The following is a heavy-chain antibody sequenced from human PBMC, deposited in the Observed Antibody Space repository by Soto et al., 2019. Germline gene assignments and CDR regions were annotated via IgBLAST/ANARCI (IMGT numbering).Heavy chain of an antibody. CDR1: GGSISSSSYY. D-gene: IGHD6-13*01. Sequence: QLQLQESGPGLVKPSETLSLTCTVSGGSISSSSYYWGWIRQPPGKGLEGIGSIYYSGSTYYNPSLKSRVTISVDTSKNQFSLKLSSVTAADTAVYYCARMGPAAAGTLYYYYDMDVWGKGTTVTVSS. J-gene: IGHJ6*03. CDR3: ARMGPAAAGTLYYYYDMDV. V-gene: IGHV4-39*01. CDR2: IYYSGST.